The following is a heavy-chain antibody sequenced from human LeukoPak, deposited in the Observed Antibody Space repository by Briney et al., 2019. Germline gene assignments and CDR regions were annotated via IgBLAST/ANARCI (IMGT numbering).Heavy chain of an antibody. CDR3: GSPYCSDGVCYPGY. CDR2: IRSKANNYAT. D-gene: IGHD2-8*01. CDR1: GFTFSDSA. V-gene: IGHV3-73*01. Sequence: GGSLRLSCAASGFTFSDSAMHWVRQASGKGLEWVGRIRSKANNYATAYAASVKGRFTISRDDSKNTAYLQMNSLKTEDTAVYYCGSPYCSDGVCYPGYWGQGTLVTVSS. J-gene: IGHJ4*02.